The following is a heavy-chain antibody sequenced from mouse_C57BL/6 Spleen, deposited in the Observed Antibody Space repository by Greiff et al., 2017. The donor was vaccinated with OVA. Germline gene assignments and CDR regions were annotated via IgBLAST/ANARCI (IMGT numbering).Heavy chain of an antibody. J-gene: IGHJ2*01. Sequence: QVQLQQPGAELVMPGASVKLSCKASGYTFTSYWMHWVKQRPGQGLEWIGEIDPSDSYTNYNQKFKGKSTLTVDKSSSTAYMQLSSLTSEDSAVYYCARCPSGSTFDYWGQGTTLTVSS. V-gene: IGHV1-69*01. CDR1: GYTFTSYW. CDR2: IDPSDSYT. D-gene: IGHD1-1*01. CDR3: ARCPSGSTFDY.